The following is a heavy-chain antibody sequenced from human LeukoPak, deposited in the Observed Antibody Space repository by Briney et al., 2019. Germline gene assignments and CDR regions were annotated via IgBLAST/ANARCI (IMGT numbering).Heavy chain of an antibody. J-gene: IGHJ4*02. CDR3: ARDRDGYNYRFDY. CDR1: GYTFTGYY. Sequence: ASVKVSCKASGYTFTGYYMHWVRQAPGQGLEWMGWINPNSGGTNYAQKFQGWVTMTRDTSISTAYMELSSLRSEDTAVYYCARDRDGYNYRFDYWGQGTLVTVSS. V-gene: IGHV1-2*04. CDR2: INPNSGGT. D-gene: IGHD5-24*01.